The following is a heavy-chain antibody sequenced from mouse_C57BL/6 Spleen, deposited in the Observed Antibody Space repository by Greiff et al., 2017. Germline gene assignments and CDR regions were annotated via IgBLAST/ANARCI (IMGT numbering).Heavy chain of an antibody. CDR3: ARRPLYDYDGGYFDY. Sequence: EVQLQQSGAELVKPGASVKLSCTASGFNIKDYYMHWVKQRTEQGLAWIGRIDPEDGETKYAPKFQGKATITADTSSNTAYLQLSSLTSEDTAVYYCARRPLYDYDGGYFDYWGQGTTLTVSS. J-gene: IGHJ2*01. CDR1: GFNIKDYY. V-gene: IGHV14-2*01. D-gene: IGHD2-4*01. CDR2: IDPEDGET.